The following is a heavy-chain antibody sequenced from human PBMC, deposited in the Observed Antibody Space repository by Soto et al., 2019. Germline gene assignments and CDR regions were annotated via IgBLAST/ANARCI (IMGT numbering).Heavy chain of an antibody. D-gene: IGHD3-10*01. V-gene: IGHV3-53*03. J-gene: IGHJ6*01. Sequence: LCLSCRAPRLDVNDNCIGCGRRPTSKALQWVSLIYSGGATFYADSVKGRFTFSRDTSKNTLSLEMNSLRAEDTAVYFCARVNFYGSRTTQNTDYYYGIDIWGEAPTVTV. CDR2: IYSGGAT. CDR3: ARVNFYGSRTTQNTDYYYGIDI. CDR1: RLDVNDNC.